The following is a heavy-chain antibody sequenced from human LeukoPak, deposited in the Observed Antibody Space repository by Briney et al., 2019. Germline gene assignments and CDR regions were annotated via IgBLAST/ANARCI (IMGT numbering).Heavy chain of an antibody. CDR2: INPNSGGT. V-gene: IGHV1-2*06. CDR3: ARFSQRTGTTYSFNI. D-gene: IGHD1-1*01. Sequence: ASVKVSCKASGYTFTGYYMHWVRQAPGQGLEWMGRINPNSGGTNYAQKFQGRVTMTRDTSISTAYMELSRLRSDDTAVYYCARFSQRTGTTYSFNIWGQGTMVTVSS. CDR1: GYTFTGYY. J-gene: IGHJ3*02.